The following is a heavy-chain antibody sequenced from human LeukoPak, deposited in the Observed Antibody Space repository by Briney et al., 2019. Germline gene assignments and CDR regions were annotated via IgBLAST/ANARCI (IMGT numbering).Heavy chain of an antibody. CDR1: GGSISSSSYY. D-gene: IGHD3-22*01. V-gene: IGHV4-39*01. J-gene: IGHJ3*02. Sequence: SETLSLTCTVSGGSISSSSYYWGWIRQPPGKGLEWIGSIYYSGSTYYNPSLKSRVTISVDTSKNQFSLKLSSVTAADTAVYYCARHFDSSGYYPNDAFDIWGQGTMVTVSS. CDR2: IYYSGST. CDR3: ARHFDSSGYYPNDAFDI.